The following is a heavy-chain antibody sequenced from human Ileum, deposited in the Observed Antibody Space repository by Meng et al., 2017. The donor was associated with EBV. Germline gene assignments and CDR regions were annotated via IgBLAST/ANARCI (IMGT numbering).Heavy chain of an antibody. Sequence: HVRLQQWGTGLLEPSETLSLTCAVYGGSFNDYYWTWLRQPPGKGLEWIGEIDQSGYTKFNPSLSSRATISRDTSNNQFSLRLNSVTAADTALYYCARYGRCNGNSFYCFDPWGQGTLVTVSS. CDR1: GGSFNDYY. D-gene: IGHD4-23*01. CDR3: ARYGRCNGNSFYCFDP. CDR2: IDQSGYT. J-gene: IGHJ5*02. V-gene: IGHV4-34*01.